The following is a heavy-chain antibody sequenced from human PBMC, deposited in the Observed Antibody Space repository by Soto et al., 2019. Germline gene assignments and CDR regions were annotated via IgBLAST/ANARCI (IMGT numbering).Heavy chain of an antibody. D-gene: IGHD1-7*01. CDR1: GGSISSYY. CDR3: ARQGNWNWRDYCYMDV. CDR2: IYYSGST. Sequence: SSETLSLTCTVSGGSISSYYWSWIRQPPGKGLEWIGYIYYSGSTNYNPSLKSRVTISVDTSKNQFSLKLSSVTAADTAVYYCARQGNWNWRDYCYMDVWGKGNTVTVS. J-gene: IGHJ6*03. V-gene: IGHV4-59*08.